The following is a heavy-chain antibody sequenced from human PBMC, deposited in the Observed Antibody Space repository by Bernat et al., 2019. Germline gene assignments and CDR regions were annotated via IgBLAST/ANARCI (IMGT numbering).Heavy chain of an antibody. CDR3: ARELGYCSGGSCSGGRIIKNYCDY. J-gene: IGHJ4*02. CDR2: INPNSGGT. CDR1: GYTFTGYY. Sequence: QVQLVQSGAEVKKPGASVKVSCKASGYTFTGYYMHWVRQAPGQGLEWMGWINPNSGGTNYAQQFQGRATMTRDPSISTAYMELSRLNSDDTAVYYCARELGYCSGGSCSGGRIIKNYCDYWGQGTLVTVSS. D-gene: IGHD2-15*01. V-gene: IGHV1-2*02.